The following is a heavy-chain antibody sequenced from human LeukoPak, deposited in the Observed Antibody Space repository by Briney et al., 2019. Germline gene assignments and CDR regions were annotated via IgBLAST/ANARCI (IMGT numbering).Heavy chain of an antibody. V-gene: IGHV4-4*02. CDR1: GGSISSSNW. J-gene: IGHJ1*01. Sequence: SGTLSLTCAVSGGSISSSNWWSWVRQPPGKGLEWIGEIYHSGSTNYNPSLKSRVTISVDKSKNQFSLKLSSVTAADTAVYYCARAQGYSSGWDFQHWGQGTLVTVSS. CDR2: IYHSGST. CDR3: ARAQGYSSGWDFQH. D-gene: IGHD6-19*01.